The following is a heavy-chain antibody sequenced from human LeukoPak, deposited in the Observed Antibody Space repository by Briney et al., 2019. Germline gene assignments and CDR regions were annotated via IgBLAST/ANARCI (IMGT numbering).Heavy chain of an antibody. CDR2: IIPIFGTA. J-gene: IGHJ4*02. CDR3: ARPRAFSYGQMYYFDY. CDR1: GGTFSSYA. D-gene: IGHD5-18*01. V-gene: IGHV1-69*13. Sequence: SVKVSCKASGGTFSSYAISWVRQAPGQGLEWMGGIIPIFGTANYAQKFQGRVTITADESTSTAYMELSSLRSDDTAVYYCARPRAFSYGQMYYFDYWGQGALVTVSS.